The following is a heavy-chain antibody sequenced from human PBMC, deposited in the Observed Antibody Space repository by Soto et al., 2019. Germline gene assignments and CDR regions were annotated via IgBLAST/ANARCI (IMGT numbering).Heavy chain of an antibody. J-gene: IGHJ4*02. Sequence: GGSLRLSCAASGFTFSSYAMSWVRQAPGKGLEWVSAISGSGGSTYYADSVKGRFTISRDKSKNTLYLQMNSLRAEDTAVYYCAKDVSVAGNHYYFDYWGQGTLVTVSS. V-gene: IGHV3-23*01. CDR2: ISGSGGST. D-gene: IGHD6-19*01. CDR1: GFTFSSYA. CDR3: AKDVSVAGNHYYFDY.